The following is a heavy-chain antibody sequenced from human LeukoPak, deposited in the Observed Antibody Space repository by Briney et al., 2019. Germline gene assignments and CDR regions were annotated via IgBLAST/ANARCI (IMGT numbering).Heavy chain of an antibody. D-gene: IGHD3-22*01. J-gene: IGHJ4*02. CDR3: ARGVIVVVITHFDY. Sequence: SETLSLTCTVSGGSISSYYWSWIRQPPGKGLEWIGYIYYSGSTNYNPSLKSRVTISVDTSKNQFSLKLSSVTAADTAVYYCARGVIVVVITHFDYWGQGTLVTVSS. V-gene: IGHV4-59*01. CDR1: GGSISSYY. CDR2: IYYSGST.